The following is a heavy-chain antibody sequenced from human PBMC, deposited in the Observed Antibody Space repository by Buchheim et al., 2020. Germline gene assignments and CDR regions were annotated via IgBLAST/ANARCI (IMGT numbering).Heavy chain of an antibody. CDR1: GFTFSSFC. Sequence: EVQLVESGGGVVQPGGSLRLSCAASGFTFSSFCMRWVRQAPGKGLEWLSYISSGSSTMYYADSVKGRFTISRDNAKNSLYLQMNSLSADETAGYYCARTVAGIADYWGQGTL. CDR3: ARTVAGIADY. D-gene: IGHD6-19*01. CDR2: ISSGSSTM. J-gene: IGHJ4*02. V-gene: IGHV3-48*01.